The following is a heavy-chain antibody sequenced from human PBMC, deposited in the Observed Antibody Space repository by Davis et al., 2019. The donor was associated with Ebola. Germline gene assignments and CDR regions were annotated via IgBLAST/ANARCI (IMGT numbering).Heavy chain of an antibody. CDR2: ISAYNGNT. V-gene: IGHV1-18*01. D-gene: IGHD2-15*01. J-gene: IGHJ6*02. CDR1: GGTFSSYT. CDR3: AREGYCSGGSCYYTLEYYYYGMDV. Sequence: ASVKVSCKASGGTFSSYTISWVRQAPGQGLEWMGWISAYNGNTNYAQKLQGRVTMTTDTSTRTAYMELRSLRSDDTAVYYCAREGYCSGGSCYYTLEYYYYGMDVWGQGTTVTVSS.